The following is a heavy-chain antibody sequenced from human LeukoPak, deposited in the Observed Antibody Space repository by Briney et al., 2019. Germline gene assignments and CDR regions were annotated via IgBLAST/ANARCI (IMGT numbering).Heavy chain of an antibody. CDR3: ARAGSGSHPKELGAFDI. CDR2: ISGSGGST. Sequence: GGSLRLSCAASGFTFSSYAMSWVRQAPGKGLEWVSVISGSGGSTYYTESVRGRFTISRDNSKNTVYLQMDSLRAEDTAVYYCARAGSGSHPKELGAFDIWGQGTMVTVSS. CDR1: GFTFSSYA. J-gene: IGHJ3*02. V-gene: IGHV3-23*01. D-gene: IGHD1-26*01.